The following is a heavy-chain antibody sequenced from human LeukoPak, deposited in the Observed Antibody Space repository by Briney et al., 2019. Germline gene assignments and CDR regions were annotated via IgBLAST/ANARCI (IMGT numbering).Heavy chain of an antibody. CDR3: ARGWYFGSGSYYFDY. J-gene: IGHJ4*02. Sequence: PSGTLSLTCTVSGDSISNYYWNWIRQPPGKGLEWIGYIYYSGSTNYNPSLKSRVTISIDTSKNQFSLKLSSVTAADTAVYYCARGWYFGSGSYYFDYWGQGTLVTVSS. V-gene: IGHV4-59*01. CDR2: IYYSGST. CDR1: GDSISNYY. D-gene: IGHD3-10*01.